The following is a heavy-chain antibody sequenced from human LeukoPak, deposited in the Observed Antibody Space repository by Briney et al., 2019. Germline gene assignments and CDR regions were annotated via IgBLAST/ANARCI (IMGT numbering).Heavy chain of an antibody. V-gene: IGHV3-23*01. CDR1: GFTFSSYA. CDR3: AKGSYYDSSGSLYFDY. D-gene: IGHD3-22*01. Sequence: PGGSLRLSSAASGFTFSSYAMSWVLQAPGKGLEWVSGISGSGDNTYYADSVKGRFTISRDNSKNTLYVQVNSLGTEDTAAYYCAKGSYYDSSGSLYFDYWGQGTLVTVSS. J-gene: IGHJ4*02. CDR2: ISGSGDNT.